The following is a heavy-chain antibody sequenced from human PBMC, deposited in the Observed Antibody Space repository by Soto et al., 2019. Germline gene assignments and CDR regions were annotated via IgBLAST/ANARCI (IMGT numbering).Heavy chain of an antibody. J-gene: IGHJ5*02. CDR1: GGSLSRSGSY. D-gene: IGHD1-26*01. Sequence: PSETLSLTCTVSGGSLSRSGSYWRWIRQHPGEGVEWIGYLYYSGSTYYNPSLKSRVTISVDTSKNQFSLKLSSVTAADTAVYCCSRLLILASFFDPPGQGTPVLGSS. V-gene: IGHV4-31*03. CDR2: LYYSGST. CDR3: SRLLILASFFDP.